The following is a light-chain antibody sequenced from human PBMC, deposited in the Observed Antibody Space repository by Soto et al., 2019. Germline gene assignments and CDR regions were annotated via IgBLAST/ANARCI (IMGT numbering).Light chain of an antibody. CDR2: DAS. V-gene: IGKV3-11*01. J-gene: IGKJ1*01. Sequence: EIVLTQSPATLSLSPVERATLSCMASQSVSSYLAWYQQKPGQAPRLLIYDASNRATGIPARFSGSGSGTDFTLTISRLEPEDFATYYCLLDFRYFWAFGQGTKVDIK. CDR3: LLDFRYFWA. CDR1: QSVSSY.